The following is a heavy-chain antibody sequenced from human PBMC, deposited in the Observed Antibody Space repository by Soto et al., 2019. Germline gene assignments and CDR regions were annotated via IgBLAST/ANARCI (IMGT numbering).Heavy chain of an antibody. V-gene: IGHV5-10-1*01. CDR1: GYSFTSYW. CDR3: ARLQAAAGDNDLTFDY. D-gene: IGHD6-13*01. CDR2: IDPSDSYT. J-gene: IGHJ4*02. Sequence: EVQLVQSGAEVKKPGESLRISCKGSGYSFTSYWISWVRQMPGKGLEWMGRIDPSDSYTNYSPSFQGHVTISADKSIXXAYLPWSSLKASDTAMYYCARLQAAAGDNDLTFDYWGQGTLVTVSS.